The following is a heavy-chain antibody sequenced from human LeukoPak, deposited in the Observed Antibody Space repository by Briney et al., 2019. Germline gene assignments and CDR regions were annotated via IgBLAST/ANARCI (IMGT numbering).Heavy chain of an antibody. CDR1: GITLSNYG. CDR2: VGISSGNT. D-gene: IGHD5-12*01. V-gene: IGHV3-48*04. Sequence: GGSLRLSCAVSGITLSNYGMSWVRQAPGKGLEWISYVGISSGNTKYADSVKGRFTISGDSAKNSVYLQMNSLRVEDTAVYYCARDFRYAFDHWGQGTLVTVSS. CDR3: ARDFRYAFDH. J-gene: IGHJ4*02.